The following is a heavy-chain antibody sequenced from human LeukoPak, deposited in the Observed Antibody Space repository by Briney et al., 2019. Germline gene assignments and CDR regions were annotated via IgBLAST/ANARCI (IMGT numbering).Heavy chain of an antibody. D-gene: IGHD3-22*01. CDR1: GGSFSGYY. CDR2: INHSGST. V-gene: IGHV4-34*01. CDR3: ARHSSGYYLGPFDY. J-gene: IGHJ4*02. Sequence: PSETLSLTCAVYGGSFSGYYWSWIRQPPGKGLEWIGEINHSGSTNYNPSLKSRVTISVDTSKNQFSLELSSVTAADTAAYYCARHSSGYYLGPFDYWGQGTLVTVSS.